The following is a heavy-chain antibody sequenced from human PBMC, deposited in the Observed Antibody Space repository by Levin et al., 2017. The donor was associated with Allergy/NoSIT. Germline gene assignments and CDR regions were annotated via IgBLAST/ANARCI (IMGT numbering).Heavy chain of an antibody. CDR2: INWNGGST. J-gene: IGHJ4*02. D-gene: IGHD2-2*01. CDR3: ARVGYCGSTSCSYYFAY. V-gene: IGHV3-20*04. CDR1: GFTFDDYG. Sequence: QPGGSLRLSCAASGFTFDDYGMSWVRQAPGKGLEWVSGINWNGGSTGYADSVKGRFTISRDNAKNSLYLQMNSLRAEDTALYYCARVGYCGSTSCSYYFAYWGQGTLVTVSS.